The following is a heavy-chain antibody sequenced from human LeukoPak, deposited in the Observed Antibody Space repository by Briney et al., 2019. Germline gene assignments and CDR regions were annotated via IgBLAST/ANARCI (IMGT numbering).Heavy chain of an antibody. CDR2: IDHRGDT. V-gene: IGHV4-34*01. J-gene: IGHJ4*03. D-gene: IGHD5-24*01. Sequence: SESLSLTCAVYGGSFSRYYWSWIRQSPGKGLEWIAEIDHRGDTNYNPSVKSRVTISVDTSKNQFSLKVRSLSAADTALYYCARGATISETGYFDFWGQGTLVTVSS. CDR3: ARGATISETGYFDF. CDR1: GGSFSRYY.